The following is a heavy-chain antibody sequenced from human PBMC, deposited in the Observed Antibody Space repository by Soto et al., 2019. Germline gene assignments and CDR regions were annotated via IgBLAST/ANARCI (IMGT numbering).Heavy chain of an antibody. CDR1: GFTFSSYW. D-gene: IGHD3-3*01. Sequence: EVQLVESGGGLVQPGGSLRLSCAASGFTFSSYWMHWVRQAPGKGLVWVSRINSDGSSTSYADSVKGRFTISRDNAKNTLYLQMNSLRAEDTAVYYCARDYEFWSGSNWFDPWGQGTLVTVSS. V-gene: IGHV3-74*01. J-gene: IGHJ5*02. CDR3: ARDYEFWSGSNWFDP. CDR2: INSDGSST.